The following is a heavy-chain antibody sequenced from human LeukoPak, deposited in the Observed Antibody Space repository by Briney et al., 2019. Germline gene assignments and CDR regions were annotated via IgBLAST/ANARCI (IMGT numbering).Heavy chain of an antibody. Sequence: SETLSLTCTVSGGSVSSGSYYWGWIRQPPGKGLEWIGYIYYSGSTNYNPSLKSRVTISVDTSKNQFSLKLSSVPAADTAVYYCARAPVVPAGPRDWFDPWGQGTLVTVSS. D-gene: IGHD2-2*01. CDR3: ARAPVVPAGPRDWFDP. CDR1: GGSVSSGSYY. V-gene: IGHV4-61*01. CDR2: IYYSGST. J-gene: IGHJ5*02.